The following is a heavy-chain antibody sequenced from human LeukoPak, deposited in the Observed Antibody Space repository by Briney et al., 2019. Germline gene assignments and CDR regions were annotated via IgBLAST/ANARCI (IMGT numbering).Heavy chain of an antibody. CDR2: VSGSGTDT. V-gene: IGHV3-23*01. J-gene: IGHJ3*01. CDR3: AKRKFYGSGSVFVSHAFDF. CDR1: GFSFSSYA. Sequence: PGGSLTLSCAASGFSFSSYAMSWVRQTPGKGLDWVSAVSGSGTDTFYDNSVKGRSTISRDNSKNTLYLQMNDLRAEDTAIYYCAKRKFYGSGSVFVSHAFDFWGQGTMVTVSS. D-gene: IGHD3-10*01.